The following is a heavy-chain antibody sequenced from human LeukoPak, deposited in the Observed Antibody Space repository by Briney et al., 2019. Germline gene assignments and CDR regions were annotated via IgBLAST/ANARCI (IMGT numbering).Heavy chain of an antibody. J-gene: IGHJ4*02. Sequence: GGSLRLSCAASGYTFSNYGMNWVRQAPGKGLEWVSYISSSSDAIYYADSVKGRFTISRDNAKNSLYLEMNSLRDEDTAVYYCARAMRNGYDYWGQGTLVTVSS. CDR3: ARAMRNGYDY. CDR1: GYTFSNYG. CDR2: ISSSSDAI. D-gene: IGHD5-24*01. V-gene: IGHV3-48*02.